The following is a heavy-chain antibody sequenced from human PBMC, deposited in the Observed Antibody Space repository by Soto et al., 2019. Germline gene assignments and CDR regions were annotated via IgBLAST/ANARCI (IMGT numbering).Heavy chain of an antibody. D-gene: IGHD3-9*01. CDR3: ARGARRYDILNGL. CDR1: GYTFTGYY. J-gene: IGHJ4*02. V-gene: IGHV1-2*02. CDR2: IKPNRGGT. Sequence: ASVKVSCKASGYTFTGYYMHWVRQAPGQGLEWMGWIKPNRGGTNYAQKFQGRVTMTRDTSISTAYMELSRLRSDDTAVYYCARGARRYDILNGLRGKGTLVTVSS.